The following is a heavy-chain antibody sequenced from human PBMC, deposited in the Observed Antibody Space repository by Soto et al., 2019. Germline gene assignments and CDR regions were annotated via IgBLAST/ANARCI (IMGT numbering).Heavy chain of an antibody. Sequence: EVQLLESGGGLVQPGGSLRLSCAASGFTFSSYAMSWVRQTPGKGLEWVSGISGGGGNTYYADSVTGRFTISRVNSRNTLYLQMNSLRAADTAISYCATDRGAGGRFSGIAVAGIPSWGQGTLVTFSS. CDR2: ISGGGGNT. V-gene: IGHV3-23*01. J-gene: IGHJ5*02. CDR3: ATDRGAGGRFSGIAVAGIPS. D-gene: IGHD6-19*01. CDR1: GFTFSSYA.